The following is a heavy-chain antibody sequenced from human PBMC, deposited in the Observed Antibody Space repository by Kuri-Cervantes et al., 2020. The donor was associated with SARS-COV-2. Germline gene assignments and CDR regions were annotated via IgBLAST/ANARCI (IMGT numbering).Heavy chain of an antibody. Sequence: GESLKISCAASGFTVSSNYMSWVRQAPGKGLEWVSVIYSGGSTYYADSVKGRFTISRDNSKNTLYLQMNSLRAEDTAVYYCARQYVLRHFEWSREMRSTYYMDVWGKGTTVTVSS. D-gene: IGHD3-9*01. CDR3: ARQYVLRHFEWSREMRSTYYMDV. CDR2: IYSGGST. J-gene: IGHJ6*03. CDR1: GFTVSSNY. V-gene: IGHV3-53*01.